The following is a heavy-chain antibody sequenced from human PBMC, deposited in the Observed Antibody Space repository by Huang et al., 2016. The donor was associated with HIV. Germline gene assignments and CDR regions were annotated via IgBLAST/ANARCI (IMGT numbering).Heavy chain of an antibody. V-gene: IGHV1-46*01. Sequence: QVQLVQSGAEVKKPGASVKVSCKASGYAFTSYYMHWVRQAPGQGLEWMGIINPSDGSTSYAQKFQRRVTTTRDTSTNTVFMELSSLRSEDTAVYYCARDRDFYDSSGYWGFNYFDYWGQGTLVTVSS. CDR2: INPSDGST. CDR3: ARDRDFYDSSGYWGFNYFDY. J-gene: IGHJ4*02. D-gene: IGHD3-22*01. CDR1: GYAFTSYY.